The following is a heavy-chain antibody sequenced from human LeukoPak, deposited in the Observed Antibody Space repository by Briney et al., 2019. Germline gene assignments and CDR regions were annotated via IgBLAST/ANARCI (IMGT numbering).Heavy chain of an antibody. D-gene: IGHD5-24*01. CDR2: ISSDGSQK. CDR1: GFNFSDYA. J-gene: IGHJ4*02. CDR3: ARGWIQYFDY. V-gene: IGHV3-30-3*01. Sequence: WGSLSLSCAASGFNFSDYALHWVRQAPGKGLQWVALISSDGSQKYYTDSVKPRFTISRDNSDHTLYLHMYSLRPDDTAVYYCARGWIQYFDYWGQATLV.